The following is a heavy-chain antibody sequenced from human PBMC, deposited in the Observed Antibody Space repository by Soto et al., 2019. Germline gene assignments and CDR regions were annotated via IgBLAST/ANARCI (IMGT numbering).Heavy chain of an antibody. CDR2: IYYSGST. D-gene: IGHD6-13*01. J-gene: IGHJ4*02. Sequence: TSETLSLTCTVSGGSISSYYWSWIRQPPGKGLEWIGYIYYSGSTNYNPSLKSRVTISVDTSKNQFSLKLSSVTAADTAVYYCAREVAAAGTMDYFDVRGQGTLVTVPS. CDR3: AREVAAAGTMDYFDV. V-gene: IGHV4-59*01. CDR1: GGSISSYY.